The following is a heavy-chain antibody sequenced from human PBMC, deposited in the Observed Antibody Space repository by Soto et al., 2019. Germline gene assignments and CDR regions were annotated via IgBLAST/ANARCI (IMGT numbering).Heavy chain of an antibody. J-gene: IGHJ4*02. CDR1: GGSISSGRYY. V-gene: IGHV4-31*03. CDR3: ARMTTVTTFEY. CDR2: ISYSGST. Sequence: PSETLSLTCSVSGGSISSGRYYWSWIRQHPGKGLEWIGYISYSGSTYYNPSLRSRVTISVDTSKNQFSLKLSSVTAADTAVYFCARMTTVTTFEYWGQGTLVTVSS. D-gene: IGHD4-4*01.